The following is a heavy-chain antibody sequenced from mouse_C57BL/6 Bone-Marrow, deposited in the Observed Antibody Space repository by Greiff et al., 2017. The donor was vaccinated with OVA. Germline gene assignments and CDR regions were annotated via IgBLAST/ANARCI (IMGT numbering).Heavy chain of an antibody. J-gene: IGHJ3*01. V-gene: IGHV2-6*01. CDR3: ASEGDSSGPFAY. D-gene: IGHD3-2*02. Sequence: VKLVESGPGLVAPSQSLSITCTVSGFSLTSYGVDWVRQSPGKGLEWLGVIWGVGSTNYNSALKSRLSISKDNSKSQVFLKMNSLQTDDTAMYDCASEGDSSGPFAYWGQGTLVTVSA. CDR2: IWGVGST. CDR1: GFSLTSYG.